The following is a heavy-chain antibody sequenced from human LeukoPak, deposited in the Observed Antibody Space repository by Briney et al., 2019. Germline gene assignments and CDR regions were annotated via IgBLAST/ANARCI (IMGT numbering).Heavy chain of an antibody. J-gene: IGHJ4*02. V-gene: IGHV3-30*03. Sequence: PGGSLRLSCAASGFTFSSYGMHWVRQAPGKGLEWVAVISYDGSNKYYADSVKGRFTISRDNAKNSLYLQMNSLRAEDTAVYYCARETGCRSTRCHYYFDYWGQGTLVTVSS. CDR1: GFTFSSYG. D-gene: IGHD2-2*01. CDR2: ISYDGSNK. CDR3: ARETGCRSTRCHYYFDY.